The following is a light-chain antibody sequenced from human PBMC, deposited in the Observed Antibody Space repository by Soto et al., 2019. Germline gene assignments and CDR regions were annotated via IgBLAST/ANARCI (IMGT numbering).Light chain of an antibody. CDR2: DAS. J-gene: IGKJ5*01. CDR3: QQRNEWPLT. CDR1: QSINSY. V-gene: IGKV3-11*01. Sequence: SPGERATLSCRASQSINSYLAWYQQKPGQAPRLFIYDASNRATGIPARFSGSGSGTDFTLTISSLEPEDFAVYYCQQRNEWPLTFGQGTRLEIK.